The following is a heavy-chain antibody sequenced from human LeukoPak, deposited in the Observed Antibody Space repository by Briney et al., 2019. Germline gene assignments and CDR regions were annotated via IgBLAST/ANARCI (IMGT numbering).Heavy chain of an antibody. Sequence: GGSLRLSCAASGFTFSSYGMSWVRQAPGKGLELVSAISGSGGSTYYADSVKGRFTISRDNSKNTLYLQMNSLRAEDTAVYYCAKEGQWLVLVDYWGQGTLVTVSS. CDR3: AKEGQWLVLVDY. CDR1: GFTFSSYG. D-gene: IGHD6-19*01. CDR2: ISGSGGST. J-gene: IGHJ4*02. V-gene: IGHV3-23*01.